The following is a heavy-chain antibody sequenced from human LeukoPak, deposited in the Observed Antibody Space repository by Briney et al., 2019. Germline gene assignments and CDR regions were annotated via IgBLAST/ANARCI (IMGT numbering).Heavy chain of an antibody. D-gene: IGHD6-13*01. J-gene: IGHJ4*01. CDR3: ARARRSSSWYFFDY. CDR1: GGTFSSYA. CDR2: IIPILGIA. V-gene: IGHV1-69*04. Sequence: ASVKVSCKASGGTFSSYAISWVRQAPGQGLEWMGRIIPILGIANYAQKFQGRVTITADKSTSTAYMELSSLRSEDTAVYYCARARRSSSWYFFDYWGXXTXXTVSS.